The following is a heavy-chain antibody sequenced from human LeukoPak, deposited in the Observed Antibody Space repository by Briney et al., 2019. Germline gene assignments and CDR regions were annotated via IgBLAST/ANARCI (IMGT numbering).Heavy chain of an antibody. D-gene: IGHD6-6*01. Sequence: GRSLRLSCAASGFTFSSYAMLWVRQAPGKGLEGVAVISYDGSNKYYADSEKGRFTISRDNSKNTLYLQMNSLRAEDTALYYCARDHRIAARPIYYYYYMDVWGKGTTVTVSS. CDR3: ARDHRIAARPIYYYYYMDV. CDR1: GFTFSSYA. J-gene: IGHJ6*03. CDR2: ISYDGSNK. V-gene: IGHV3-30*01.